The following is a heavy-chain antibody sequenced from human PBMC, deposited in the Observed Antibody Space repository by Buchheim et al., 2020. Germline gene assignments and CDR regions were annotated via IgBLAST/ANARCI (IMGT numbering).Heavy chain of an antibody. CDR2: ISYDGSNK. J-gene: IGHJ4*02. CDR3: ARDGDFWSGYYIY. D-gene: IGHD3-3*01. V-gene: IGHV3-30-3*01. Sequence: QVQLVESGGGVVQPGRSLRLSCAASGFTFSSYAMHWVRQAPGKGLEWVAVISYDGSNKYYADSVKGRFTISRDNSKNTLYLQMNSLRAEDTAVYYCARDGDFWSGYYIYWGQGTL. CDR1: GFTFSSYA.